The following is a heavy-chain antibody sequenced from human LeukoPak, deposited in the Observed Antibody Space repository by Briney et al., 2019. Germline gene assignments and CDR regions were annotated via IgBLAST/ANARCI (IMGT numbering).Heavy chain of an antibody. Sequence: TGGSLRLSCAASGFTFSSYGMHWVRQAPDKGLEWMAIIYYDGGNKYYRDSVKGRFTTSRDNSKNTLYLEMNSLRVEDTALYYCARDGAGGASGTFDYWGQGTLVTVSS. CDR2: IYYDGGNK. D-gene: IGHD1-26*01. V-gene: IGHV3-33*01. CDR1: GFTFSSYG. CDR3: ARDGAGGASGTFDY. J-gene: IGHJ4*02.